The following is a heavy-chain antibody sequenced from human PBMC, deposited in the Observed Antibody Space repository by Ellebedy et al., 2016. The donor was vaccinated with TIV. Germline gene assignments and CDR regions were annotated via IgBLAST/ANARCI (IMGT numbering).Heavy chain of an antibody. CDR1: GFTFSTYW. CDR3: AREGVGSGTRGYFQH. V-gene: IGHV3-66*01. Sequence: GESLKISCGASGFTFSTYWMSWVRQAPGKGLEWVSVIYSGGSTYYADSVKGRFTISRDNSENTLYLQMNSLRAEDTAVYYCAREGVGSGTRGYFQHWGQGTLVTVSS. J-gene: IGHJ1*01. CDR2: IYSGGST. D-gene: IGHD3-10*01.